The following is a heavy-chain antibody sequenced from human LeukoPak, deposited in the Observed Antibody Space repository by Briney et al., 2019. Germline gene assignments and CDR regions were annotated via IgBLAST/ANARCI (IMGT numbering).Heavy chain of an antibody. J-gene: IGHJ4*02. D-gene: IGHD3-22*01. Sequence: ASVKVSCKASGGTFSSYSISWVRQAPGQRLEWMGNIIPMFHKTNYAQILQGRVTITTDESTTTAYMELGSLRPEDTAVYYCARIPDSSVNGSDYWGQGTLVTVSS. V-gene: IGHV1-69*05. CDR2: IIPMFHKT. CDR3: ARIPDSSVNGSDY. CDR1: GGTFSSYS.